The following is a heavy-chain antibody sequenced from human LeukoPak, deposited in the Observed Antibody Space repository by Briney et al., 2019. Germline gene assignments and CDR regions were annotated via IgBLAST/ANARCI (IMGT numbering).Heavy chain of an antibody. CDR1: GFTFSSYS. J-gene: IGHJ4*02. V-gene: IGHV3-21*01. Sequence: PGGPLRLSCAASGFTFSSYSMNWVRQAPGKGLEWVSSISSSSSYIYYADSVKGRFTLSRGNAKNSLYLQMNSLRAEDTAVYYCARGIMITFGGVTDYWGQGTLVTVSS. CDR2: ISSSSSYI. CDR3: ARGIMITFGGVTDY. D-gene: IGHD3-16*01.